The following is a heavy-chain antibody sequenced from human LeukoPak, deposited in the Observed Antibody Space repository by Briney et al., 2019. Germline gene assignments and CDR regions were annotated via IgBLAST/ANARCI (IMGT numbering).Heavy chain of an antibody. V-gene: IGHV4-59*01. CDR2: IYYSGST. Sequence: SETLSLTCPVSGGSISSYYWSWIRQPPGKGLEWIGYIYYSGSTNYNPSLKSRVTISVDTSKNQFSLKLSSVTAADTAVYYCARLGHNWNDGFPLRLLPGGWFDPWGQGTLVTVSS. CDR1: GGSISSYY. J-gene: IGHJ5*02. D-gene: IGHD1-20*01. CDR3: ARLGHNWNDGFPLRLLPGGWFDP.